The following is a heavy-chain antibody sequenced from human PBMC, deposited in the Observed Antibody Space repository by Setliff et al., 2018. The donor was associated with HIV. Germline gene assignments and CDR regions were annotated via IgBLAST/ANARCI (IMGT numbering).Heavy chain of an antibody. CDR2: IYTSGST. Sequence: PSETLSLTCTVSGVSISSGSYYWSWIRQPAVRGLEWIRHIYTSGSTNSNPSLKSRVTISVDTSKNQLSLKRSSVTAADTAVYYCARPAPRGYSYGHYYFDYWGQGTLVTVSS. CDR3: ARPAPRGYSYGHYYFDY. J-gene: IGHJ4*02. V-gene: IGHV4-61*09. D-gene: IGHD5-18*01. CDR1: GVSISSGSYY.